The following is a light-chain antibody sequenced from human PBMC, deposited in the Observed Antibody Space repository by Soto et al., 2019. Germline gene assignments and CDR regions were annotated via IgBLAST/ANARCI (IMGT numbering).Light chain of an antibody. V-gene: IGLV2-14*01. CDR1: SSDVGTYNF. CDR3: SSYANSDTVI. J-gene: IGLJ2*01. CDR2: DVS. Sequence: QSALTQPASVSGSPGQSITISCTGTSSDVGTYNFVSWYRQHPVKAPILIIFDVSSRPSGISNRFSGSKSGNTASLTISGVQAEDEADYYRSSYANSDTVIFGGGTKLTVL.